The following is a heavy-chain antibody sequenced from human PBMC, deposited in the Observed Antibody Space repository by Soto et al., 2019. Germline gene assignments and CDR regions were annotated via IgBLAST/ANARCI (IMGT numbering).Heavy chain of an antibody. CDR2: IYDSERT. J-gene: IGHJ4*02. CDR1: GASIRSDY. CDR3: ARQWDY. V-gene: IGHV4-59*08. Sequence: SETLSLTCAVSGASIRSDYWSWIRQIPGRGLEWIGYIYDSERTNYNPSLRSRVTISADTSKNQFSLKVRSVTAADTAVYYCARQWDYWGQGMLVTVSS.